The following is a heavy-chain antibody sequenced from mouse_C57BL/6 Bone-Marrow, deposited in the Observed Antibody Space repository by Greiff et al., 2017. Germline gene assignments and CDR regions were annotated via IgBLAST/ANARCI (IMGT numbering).Heavy chain of an antibody. Sequence: EVHLVESGGDLVKPGGSLKLSCAASGFTFSSYGMSWVRQTPDKRLEWVATISSGGSYTYYPDSVQGRFTISRDNAKNTLYLQMSSLKSEDTAMYYCARRGNWYWYFDVWGTGTTVTVSS. V-gene: IGHV5-6*01. J-gene: IGHJ1*03. D-gene: IGHD4-1*01. CDR3: ARRGNWYWYFDV. CDR2: ISSGGSYT. CDR1: GFTFSSYG.